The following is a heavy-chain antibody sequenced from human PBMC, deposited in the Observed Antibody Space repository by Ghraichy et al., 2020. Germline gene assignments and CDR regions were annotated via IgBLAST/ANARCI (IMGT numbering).Heavy chain of an antibody. Sequence: GESLNISCAASGFTFSSYGMHWVRQAPGKGLEWVAFIRYDGSNKYYADSVKGRFTISRDNSKNTLYLQMNSLRAEDTAVYYCASERTNGFYYFDYWGRGTLVTVSS. CDR3: ASERTNGFYYFDY. CDR2: IRYDGSNK. D-gene: IGHD1-1*01. CDR1: GFTFSSYG. V-gene: IGHV3-30*02. J-gene: IGHJ4*02.